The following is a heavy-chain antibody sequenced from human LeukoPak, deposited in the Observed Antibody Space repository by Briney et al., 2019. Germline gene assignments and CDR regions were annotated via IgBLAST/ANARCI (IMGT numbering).Heavy chain of an antibody. V-gene: IGHV4-4*08. CDR3: ARDWAAAGPMDV. Sequence: SETLSLTCTVSGGSISSYYWSWIRQPPGKGLEWIGRIYTSGSTNYNPSLKSRVTISVDTSKNQFSLKLSSVTAADTAVYYCARDWAAAGPMDVWGKGTTVTVSS. D-gene: IGHD6-13*01. J-gene: IGHJ6*03. CDR1: GGSISSYY. CDR2: IYTSGST.